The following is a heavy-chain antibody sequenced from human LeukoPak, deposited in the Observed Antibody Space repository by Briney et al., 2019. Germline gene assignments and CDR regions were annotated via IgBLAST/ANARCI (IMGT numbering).Heavy chain of an antibody. CDR1: GGSISSYY. CDR3: ARRRGYSFDY. CDR2: IYYSGST. V-gene: IGHV4-59*08. Sequence: SETLSLTCTVSGGSISSYYWSWIRQPPGKGLEWIGYIYYSGSTNYNPSLKSRVAISVDTSKNQFSLKLSSVTAADTAVYYCARRRGYSFDYWGQGTLVTVSS. D-gene: IGHD5-18*01. J-gene: IGHJ4*02.